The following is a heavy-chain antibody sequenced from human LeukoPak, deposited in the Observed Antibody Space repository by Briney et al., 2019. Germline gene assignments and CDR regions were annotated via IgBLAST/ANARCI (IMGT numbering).Heavy chain of an antibody. CDR1: GFTFSSYS. Sequence: GGSLRLSCAASGFTFSSYSMNWVRQAPGKGLEWVSSISSSSYIYYADSVKGRFTISRDNAKNSLYLQMNSLRAEDTAVYYCARAPYYYDSSGYYETPTYYFDSWGQGALVTVSS. D-gene: IGHD3-22*01. CDR3: ARAPYYYDSSGYYETPTYYFDS. V-gene: IGHV3-21*01. CDR2: ISSSSYI. J-gene: IGHJ4*02.